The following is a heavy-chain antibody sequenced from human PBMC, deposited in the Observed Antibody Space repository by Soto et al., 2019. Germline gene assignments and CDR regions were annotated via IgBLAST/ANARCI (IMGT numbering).Heavy chain of an antibody. V-gene: IGHV4-31*03. CDR1: AGSISSGGYH. Sequence: TLSLTCTLSAGSISSGGYHWSWIRQHPGKGLEWIGYIYYSGSTYYNPSLKSRVTITVDTSKNQFSLKLSCVTAADTAVYYCARDEGLVTRYKKYSYNGIDVWGQGTMVTVSS. CDR3: ARDEGLVTRYKKYSYNGIDV. J-gene: IGHJ6*02. D-gene: IGHD1-20*01. CDR2: IYYSGST.